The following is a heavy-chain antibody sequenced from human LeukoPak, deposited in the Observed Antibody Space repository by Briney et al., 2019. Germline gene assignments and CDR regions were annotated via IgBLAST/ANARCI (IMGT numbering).Heavy chain of an antibody. Sequence: SETLSLTCTVSGGSISSYYWSWIRQPPGKGLEWIGYIYYSGSTNYNPSLESRVTISVDTSKNQFSLKLSSVTAADTAVYYCARDYHSGWSYFDYWGQGTLVTVSS. CDR1: GGSISSYY. V-gene: IGHV4-59*01. J-gene: IGHJ4*02. D-gene: IGHD6-19*01. CDR3: ARDYHSGWSYFDY. CDR2: IYYSGST.